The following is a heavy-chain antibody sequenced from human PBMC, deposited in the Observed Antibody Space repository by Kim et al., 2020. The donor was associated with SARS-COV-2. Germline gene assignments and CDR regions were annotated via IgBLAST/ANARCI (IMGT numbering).Heavy chain of an antibody. V-gene: IGHV1-46*01. CDR1: GYTFTSYY. J-gene: IGHJ4*02. Sequence: ASVKVSCKASGYTFTSYYMHWVRQAPGQGLEWMGIINPSGGSTSYAQKFQGRVTMTRDTSTSTVYMELSSLRSEDTAVYYCAREQSTRDYDSSGPVDYWGQGTLVTVSS. CDR3: AREQSTRDYDSSGPVDY. D-gene: IGHD3-22*01. CDR2: INPSGGST.